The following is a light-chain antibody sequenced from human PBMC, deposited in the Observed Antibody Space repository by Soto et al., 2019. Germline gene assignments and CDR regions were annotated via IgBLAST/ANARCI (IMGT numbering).Light chain of an antibody. CDR3: AAWNDSLNGVV. Sequence: QSALTQPPSASGTPGQRVTISCSGSSSTIGSKTLNWYQHLPGSAPKLLIYTTNQRPSGVPDRFSGSKSGTSASLAISGLQPEDEADYYCAAWNDSLNGVVFGGGTKLTVL. V-gene: IGLV1-44*01. CDR1: SSTIGSKT. J-gene: IGLJ3*02. CDR2: TTN.